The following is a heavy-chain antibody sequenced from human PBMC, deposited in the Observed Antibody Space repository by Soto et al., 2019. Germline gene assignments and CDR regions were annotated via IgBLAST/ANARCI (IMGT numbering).Heavy chain of an antibody. CDR2: INPNSGGT. J-gene: IGHJ4*02. D-gene: IGHD6-13*01. CDR1: GYTFTGYY. CDR3: ARASFSSWPLDY. V-gene: IGHV1-2*02. Sequence: VASVKVSCKASGYTFTGYYMHWVRQAPGQGLEWMGWINPNSGGTNYAQKFQGRVTMTRDTSISTAYMELGRLRSDDTAVYYCARASFSSWPLDYWGQGTLVTVSS.